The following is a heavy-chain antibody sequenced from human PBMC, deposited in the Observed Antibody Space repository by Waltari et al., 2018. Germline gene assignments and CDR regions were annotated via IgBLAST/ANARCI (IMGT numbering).Heavy chain of an antibody. Sequence: QVQLQESGPGLVKPSETLSLTCTVSGGSISSYYWSWIRQPAGKGLEWIGRIYISGSPNYNPSLRSRVTMSLDTSKNHFSLTLSSVTAADTAVYYCARVFWTSASSGVSFLDPWGQGTLVTVSS. CDR1: GGSISSYY. D-gene: IGHD3-3*01. V-gene: IGHV4-4*07. CDR3: ARVFWTSASSGVSFLDP. J-gene: IGHJ5*02. CDR2: IYISGSP.